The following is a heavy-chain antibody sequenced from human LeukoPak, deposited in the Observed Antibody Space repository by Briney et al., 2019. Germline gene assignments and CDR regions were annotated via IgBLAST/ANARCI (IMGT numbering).Heavy chain of an antibody. J-gene: IGHJ4*02. CDR3: ARFQYCSGGSCYNYFDY. D-gene: IGHD2-15*01. CDR1: GYSFTSYC. V-gene: IGHV5-10-1*01. CDR2: IDPSDSYT. Sequence: GESLRISCMGSGYSFTSYCISWVGQMPGKGLAWMGRIDPSDSYTNYSPSFQGHVTISADKSISTAYLQWSSLKASDTAMYYCARFQYCSGGSCYNYFDYWGQGTLVTVSS.